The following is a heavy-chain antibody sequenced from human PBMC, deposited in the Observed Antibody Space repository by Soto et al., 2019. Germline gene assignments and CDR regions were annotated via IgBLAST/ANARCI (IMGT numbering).Heavy chain of an antibody. Sequence: GGSLRLSCAASGFSFSYYGMHWARQAPGKGLQWVAVVSSDTRNKYYADSVKGRFTISRDNSKNIVYLQMNSLRVEDTAVYYCAKGVQGSYSSYHFDYWGQGTLVTVSS. J-gene: IGHJ4*02. CDR1: GFSFSYYG. CDR3: AKGVQGSYSSYHFDY. D-gene: IGHD5-18*01. CDR2: VSSDTRNK. V-gene: IGHV3-30*18.